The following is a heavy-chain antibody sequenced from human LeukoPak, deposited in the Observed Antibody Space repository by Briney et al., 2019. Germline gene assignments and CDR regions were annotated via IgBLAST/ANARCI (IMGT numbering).Heavy chain of an antibody. Sequence: SVKVSCKASGGTFSSYAISWVRHAPGQGLEWMGGIIPIFGTANYAQKFQGRVTITTDESTSTAYMELSSLRSEDTAVYYCARDFASGGYYYMDVWGKGTTVTVSS. CDR3: ARDFASGGYYYMDV. D-gene: IGHD3-10*01. V-gene: IGHV1-69*05. J-gene: IGHJ6*03. CDR2: IIPIFGTA. CDR1: GGTFSSYA.